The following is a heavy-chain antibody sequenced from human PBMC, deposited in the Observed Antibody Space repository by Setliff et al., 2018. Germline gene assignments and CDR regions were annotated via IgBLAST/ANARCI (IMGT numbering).Heavy chain of an antibody. CDR3: ARGLNSVSWTFAY. J-gene: IGHJ4*02. V-gene: IGHV4-4*08. Sequence: SETLSLTCTVSGGSISGDSWSWIRQPPGKGLEWIGYIHSRGSMNYNLSLKSRVTISMDTSKNQFSLKLSSVTAADTAIYYCARGLNSVSWTFAYWGQGSLVTVSS. D-gene: IGHD2-15*01. CDR1: GGSISGDS. CDR2: IHSRGSM.